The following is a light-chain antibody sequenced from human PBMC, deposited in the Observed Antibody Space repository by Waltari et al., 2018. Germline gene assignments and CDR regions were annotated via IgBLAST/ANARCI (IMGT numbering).Light chain of an antibody. CDR2: DAS. V-gene: IGKV3-11*01. J-gene: IGKJ1*01. Sequence: EIVLTQSPDTLSLSPGERATLSCRASQSVSVYLAWYQHKPAQAPRLLIFDASNRATGIPARFSGSGSGTDFTLTISNLEPEDSAVYYCQQRSDWPPTWTFGQGTKVEMK. CDR3: QQRSDWPPTWT. CDR1: QSVSVY.